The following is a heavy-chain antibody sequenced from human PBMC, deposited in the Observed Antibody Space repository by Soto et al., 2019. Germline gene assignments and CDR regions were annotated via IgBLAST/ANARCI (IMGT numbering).Heavy chain of an antibody. V-gene: IGHV2-5*02. Sequence: QITLKESGPTLVRPPQTLTLTCTFSGFSLTSGVGVGWIRQPPGKALEGLALIYWDDYKRYNPSLKNRQTITKDTSKNQVVLTMTNVGPVDTATYFCAHIDPEIVTVGGHGGFDYWGQGTLVTVSS. CDR3: AHIDPEIVTVGGHGGFDY. D-gene: IGHD5-12*01. CDR1: GFSLTSGVG. CDR2: IYWDDYK. J-gene: IGHJ4*02.